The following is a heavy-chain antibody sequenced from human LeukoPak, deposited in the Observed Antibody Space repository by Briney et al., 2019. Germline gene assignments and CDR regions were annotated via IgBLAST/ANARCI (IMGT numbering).Heavy chain of an antibody. V-gene: IGHV3-48*03. Sequence: PGGSLRLSCAASGFTFSSYEMNWVRQAPGKGLEWVSYISRSGSNKHYADSVKGRFTISRDNAKNSLYLQMNSLRVEDTAVYYCARDFGSTTVAPDYFDYWGQGTLVTVSS. CDR3: ARDFGSTTVAPDYFDY. J-gene: IGHJ4*02. CDR1: GFTFSSYE. D-gene: IGHD4-17*01. CDR2: ISRSGSNK.